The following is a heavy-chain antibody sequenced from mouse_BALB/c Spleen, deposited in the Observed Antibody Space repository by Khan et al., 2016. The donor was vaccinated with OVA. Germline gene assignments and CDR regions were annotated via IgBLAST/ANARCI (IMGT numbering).Heavy chain of an antibody. D-gene: IGHD1-1*01. J-gene: IGHJ2*01. CDR3: ARVYGGDFDY. V-gene: IGHV3-2*02. CDR2: ISYSGNT. CDR1: GYSITTDYA. Sequence: EVQLQESGPGLVKPSQSLSLTCTVTGYSITTDYAWNWIPQFPGKKLEWMGFISYSGNTKYNPSLKSRISITRDTSKNQFFLQLKSVTTEDTARYYCARVYGGDFDYWGQGTTLTVSS.